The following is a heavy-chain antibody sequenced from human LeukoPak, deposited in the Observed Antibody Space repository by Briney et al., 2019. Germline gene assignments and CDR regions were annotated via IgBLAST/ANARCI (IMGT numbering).Heavy chain of an antibody. CDR3: AREYGGNGAFDI. J-gene: IGHJ3*02. D-gene: IGHD4-23*01. CDR2: ISSSSSYI. CDR1: GFTFSSYI. V-gene: IGHV3-21*01. Sequence: GGSLRLSCAASGFTFSSYIMNWVRQAPGKGLEWVSSISSSSSYIYYADSVKGRFTISRDNAKNSLYLQMNSLRAEDTAVYYCAREYGGNGAFDIWGQGTMVTVSS.